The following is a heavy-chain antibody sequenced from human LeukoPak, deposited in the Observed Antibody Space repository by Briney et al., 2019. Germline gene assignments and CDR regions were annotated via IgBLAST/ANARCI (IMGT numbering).Heavy chain of an antibody. V-gene: IGHV4-59*12. CDR2: IYYSGST. CDR3: AREGRSSTPGY. D-gene: IGHD2-15*01. Sequence: PSETLSLTCTVSGGSISSYYWSWIRQPPGKGLEWIGYIYYSGSTNYNPPLKSRVTMSVDTSKNQFSLWLSSVTAADTAVYYCAREGRSSTPGYWGQGTLVTVSS. J-gene: IGHJ4*02. CDR1: GGSISSYY.